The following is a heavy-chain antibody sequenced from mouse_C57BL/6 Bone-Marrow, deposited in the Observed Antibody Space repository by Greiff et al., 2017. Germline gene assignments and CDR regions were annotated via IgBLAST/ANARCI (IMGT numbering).Heavy chain of an antibody. J-gene: IGHJ3*01. Sequence: QVQLQPPGAELVKPGASVKLSCKASGYTFTSYWMQWVKQRPGQGLEWIGEIDPSDSYTNYNQKFKGKATLTVDTSSSTAYMQLSSLTSEDSAVYYCARSGPAWFAYWGQGTLVTVSA. V-gene: IGHV1-50*01. CDR3: ARSGPAWFAY. CDR1: GYTFTSYW. CDR2: IDPSDSYT. D-gene: IGHD3-1*01.